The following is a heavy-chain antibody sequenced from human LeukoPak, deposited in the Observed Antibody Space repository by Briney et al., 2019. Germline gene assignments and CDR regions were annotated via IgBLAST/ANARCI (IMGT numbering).Heavy chain of an antibody. D-gene: IGHD5-24*01. V-gene: IGHV4-61*01. Sequence: PSETLSLTCTVSGGSVSSGSYYWSWIRQPPGKGLEWIGYIYYSGSTNYNPSLKSRVTISVDTSKNQFSLKLSSVTAADTAVYYCGREGRDGNKGLIDVWGQGTTATVSS. CDR2: IYYSGST. CDR1: GGSVSSGSYY. J-gene: IGHJ6*02. CDR3: GREGRDGNKGLIDV.